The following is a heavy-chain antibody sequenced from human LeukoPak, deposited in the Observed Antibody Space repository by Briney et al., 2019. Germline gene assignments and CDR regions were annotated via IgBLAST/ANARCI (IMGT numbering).Heavy chain of an antibody. Sequence: PSETLSLTCTVSGGSISSYYWSWIRQPAGKGLEWIGRIYTSGSTNYNPSLKSRVTMSVDTSKNQFSLKLSSVTAADTAVYYCARDERVGATPPFYYYYYMDVWGKGTTVTVSS. V-gene: IGHV4-4*07. CDR1: GGSISSYY. J-gene: IGHJ6*03. CDR2: IYTSGST. D-gene: IGHD1-26*01. CDR3: ARDERVGATPPFYYYYYMDV.